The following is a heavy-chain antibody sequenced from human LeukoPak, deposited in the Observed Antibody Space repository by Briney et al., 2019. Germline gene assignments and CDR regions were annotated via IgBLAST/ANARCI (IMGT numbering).Heavy chain of an antibody. V-gene: IGHV4-39*02. CDR1: GGSISSYY. D-gene: IGHD2-2*01. CDR3: AREVSASYDN. CDR2: IYYSGST. Sequence: SQTLSLTCTVSGGSISSYYWGWIRQPPGKGLEWIGSIYYSGSTFYNPSLRSRVTISVDTSNSQFSLKVMSVTAADTAVYYCAREVSASYDNWGQGTLVTVSS. J-gene: IGHJ4*02.